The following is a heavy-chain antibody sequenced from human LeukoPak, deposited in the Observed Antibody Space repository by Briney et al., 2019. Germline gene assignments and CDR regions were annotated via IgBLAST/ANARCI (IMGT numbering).Heavy chain of an antibody. Sequence: SETLSLTCTVSGGSISSDYWSWIRQPPGKGLEWIGYIYYSGSTNYNPSLESRVTISVDTSKDQFSLKLSSVTAADTAVYYCARLASLSTIAHRGRTWVDPWGQGTLVTVSS. CDR2: IYYSGST. J-gene: IGHJ5*02. V-gene: IGHV4-59*01. D-gene: IGHD4/OR15-4a*01. CDR1: GGSISSDY. CDR3: ARLASLSTIAHRGRTWVDP.